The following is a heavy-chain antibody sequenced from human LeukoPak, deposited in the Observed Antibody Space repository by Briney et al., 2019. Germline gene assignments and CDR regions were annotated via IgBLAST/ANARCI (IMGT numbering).Heavy chain of an antibody. D-gene: IGHD6-19*01. Sequence: SVKVSCKASGGTFSSYAISWVRQAPGQGLEWMGGIIPIFGTANYAQKFQGRVTITTDESTSTAYMELSSLRSEDTAVYYCARVIEQWLVSSLLDYWGQGTLVTVSS. V-gene: IGHV1-69*05. J-gene: IGHJ4*02. CDR1: GGTFSSYA. CDR3: ARVIEQWLVSSLLDY. CDR2: IIPIFGTA.